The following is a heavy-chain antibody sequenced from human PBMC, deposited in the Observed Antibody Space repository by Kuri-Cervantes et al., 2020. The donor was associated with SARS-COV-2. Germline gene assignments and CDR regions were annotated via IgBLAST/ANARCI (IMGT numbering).Heavy chain of an antibody. CDR2: NSGYNLKT. J-gene: IGHJ4*02. CDR3: ARDRWDAILDY. CDR1: GYIFTSYG. D-gene: IGHD1-26*01. Sequence: ASVKVSCKASGYIFTSYGISWVRQAPGQGLEWMGWNSGYNLKTIYAQKVQDRVTITVDTSTDTAFMEVRSLRSDDTAVYYCARDRWDAILDYWGKGTLVTVSS. V-gene: IGHV1-18*04.